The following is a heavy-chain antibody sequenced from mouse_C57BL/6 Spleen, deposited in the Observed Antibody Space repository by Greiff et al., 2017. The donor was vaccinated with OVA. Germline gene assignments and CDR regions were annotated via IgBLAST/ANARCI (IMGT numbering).Heavy chain of an antibody. CDR3: ARAKAQAYYAMDY. V-gene: IGHV1-69*01. CDR1: GYTFTSYW. CDR2: IDPSDSYT. Sequence: QVQLQQPGAELVMPGASVKLSCKASGYTFTSYWMHWVKQRPGQGLEWIGEIDPSDSYTNYNQKFKGKSTLTVDKSSSTAYMQLSSLTSEDSAVYYCARAKAQAYYAMDYWGQGTSVTVSS. D-gene: IGHD3-2*02. J-gene: IGHJ4*01.